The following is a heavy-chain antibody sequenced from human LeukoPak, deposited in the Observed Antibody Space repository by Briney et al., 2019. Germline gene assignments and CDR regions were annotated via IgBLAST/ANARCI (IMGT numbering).Heavy chain of an antibody. J-gene: IGHJ5*02. CDR3: AKGREIAVAGFEDWFDP. D-gene: IGHD6-19*01. CDR1: GGTFSSYT. V-gene: IGHV1-69*02. CDR2: IIPILGIA. Sequence: SVKVSCKASGGTFSSYTISWVRQAPGQGLEWMGRIIPILGIANYAQKFQGRVTITADKSTSTAYMELSSLRSEDTAVYYCAKGREIAVAGFEDWFDPWGQGTLVTVSS.